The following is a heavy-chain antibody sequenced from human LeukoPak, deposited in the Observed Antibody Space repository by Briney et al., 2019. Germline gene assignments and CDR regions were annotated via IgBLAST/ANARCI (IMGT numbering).Heavy chain of an antibody. CDR3: AKDIAQGYTFGSIEQDY. Sequence: AGSLRLACAVAGLTFSRYAMSWVRQAPGKGLEWVSAISESGSGTYYADSVKGRFTISRDNSKDTLSLQMNGLRAEDTAVYYCAKDIAQGYTFGSIEQDYWGQGTLVTVSS. J-gene: IGHJ4*02. CDR1: GLTFSRYA. V-gene: IGHV3-23*01. CDR2: ISESGSGT. D-gene: IGHD5-18*01.